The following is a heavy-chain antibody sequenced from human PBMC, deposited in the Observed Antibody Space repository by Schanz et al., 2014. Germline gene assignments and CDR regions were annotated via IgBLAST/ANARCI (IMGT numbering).Heavy chain of an antibody. J-gene: IGHJ4*02. Sequence: VQLVESGGGVVQRGGSLRLSCAASGFSFVDAWMSWVRQAPGRGLEWVATIKKDGSEKYNVDAVKGRFTISRDNSKNTLYLQMSSLKTEDTAVYYCAKIGYGGLLNYYIDHWGQGTLVTVSS. CDR1: GFSFVDAW. V-gene: IGHV3-7*01. CDR3: AKIGYGGLLNYYIDH. CDR2: IKKDGSEK. D-gene: IGHD3-16*01.